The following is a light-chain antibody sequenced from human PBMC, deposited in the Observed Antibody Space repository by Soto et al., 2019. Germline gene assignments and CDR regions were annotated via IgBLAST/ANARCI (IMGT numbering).Light chain of an antibody. V-gene: IGKV3-20*01. CDR1: QSVSSN. CDR3: QQYGSSGT. CDR2: GAS. J-gene: IGKJ1*01. Sequence: EIVMTQSPATLSVSPRERATLSFRASQSVSSNLAWYQQKPGQAPRLLIYGASNRATGIPDRFSGSGSGTDFTLTISRLEPEDFAVYYCQQYGSSGTFGQGTKVDIK.